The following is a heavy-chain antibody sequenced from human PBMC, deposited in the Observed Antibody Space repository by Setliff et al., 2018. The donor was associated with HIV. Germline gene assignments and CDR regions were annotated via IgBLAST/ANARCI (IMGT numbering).Heavy chain of an antibody. V-gene: IGHV3-23*01. D-gene: IGHD2-15*01. Sequence: GESLRLSCAASGFTFNTYAMSWVRQAPGKGLEWVSVISGSGDSTFYADSVKGRFTISRDNSKSTLYLQMNGLRVEDTAVYYCAKDGISGGAYPPYYSDYWGHGTLVTSPQ. J-gene: IGHJ4*01. CDR3: AKDGISGGAYPPYYSDY. CDR2: ISGSGDST. CDR1: GFTFNTYA.